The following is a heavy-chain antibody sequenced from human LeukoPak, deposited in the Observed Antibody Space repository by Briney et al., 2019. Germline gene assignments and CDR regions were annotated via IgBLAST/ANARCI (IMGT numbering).Heavy chain of an antibody. CDR1: GYTFTSYY. J-gene: IGHJ6*03. V-gene: IGHV1-46*01. D-gene: IGHD2-2*01. Sequence: ASVKVSCKASGYTFTSYYMHWVRQAPGQGLEWMGIINPSGGSTSYAQKFQGRVTMTRDMSTSTVYMELSSLKSEDTAVYYCARVCCYCSSSSCRETYFYYYMDVWGKGTTVTISS. CDR3: ARVCCYCSSSSCRETYFYYYMDV. CDR2: INPSGGST.